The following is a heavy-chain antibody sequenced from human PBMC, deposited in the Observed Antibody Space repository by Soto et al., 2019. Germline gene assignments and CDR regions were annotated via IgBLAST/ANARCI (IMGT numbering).Heavy chain of an antibody. V-gene: IGHV3-7*03. D-gene: IGHD6-19*01. CDR1: SFTFSSYW. Sequence: DVRLVESGGGLVQPGGSLRISCAASSFTFSSYWLSWVRQAPGKGLEWVATIKQDGSENYYVDSVKGRFTISRDNAKNSPYLQISSLRADDTAVYYCARDGPFISVAAPAFQYAMDVWGQGTTVTVS. J-gene: IGHJ6*02. CDR2: IKQDGSEN. CDR3: ARDGPFISVAAPAFQYAMDV.